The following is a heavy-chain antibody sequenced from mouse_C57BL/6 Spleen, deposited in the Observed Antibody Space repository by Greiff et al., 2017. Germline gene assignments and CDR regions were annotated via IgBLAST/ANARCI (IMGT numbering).Heavy chain of an antibody. CDR1: GFTFSSYA. D-gene: IGHD2-3*01. CDR3: ARYDGYPSYAMDY. Sequence: EVQGVESGGGLVKPGGSLKLSCAASGFTFSSYAMSWVRQTPEKRLEWVATISDGGSYTYYPDNVKGRFTISRDNAKNNLYLQMSHLKSEDTAMYYCARYDGYPSYAMDYWGQGTSVTVSS. J-gene: IGHJ4*01. CDR2: ISDGGSYT. V-gene: IGHV5-4*01.